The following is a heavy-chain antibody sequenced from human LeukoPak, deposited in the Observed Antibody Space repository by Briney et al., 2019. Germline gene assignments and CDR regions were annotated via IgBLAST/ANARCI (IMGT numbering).Heavy chain of an antibody. CDR1: GFTFSDYY. J-gene: IGHJ4*02. CDR2: ISSSGSTI. V-gene: IGHV3-11*04. D-gene: IGHD2-15*01. Sequence: PGGTLRLSCAASGFTFSDYYMSWIRQAPGKGLEWVSYISSSGSTIYYADSVKGRFTISRDNAKNSLYLQMNSLRAEDTAVYYCARELSYCSGGSCPPPTFDYWGQGTLVTVSS. CDR3: ARELSYCSGGSCPPPTFDY.